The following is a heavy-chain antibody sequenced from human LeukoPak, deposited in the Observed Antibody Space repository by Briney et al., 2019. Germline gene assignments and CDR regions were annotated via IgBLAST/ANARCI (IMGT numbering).Heavy chain of an antibody. CDR2: LSAYNGNT. V-gene: IGHV1-18*01. J-gene: IGHJ4*02. Sequence: ASVKVSCKASGYTFTSYGISWVRQAPGQGLEWMGWLSAYNGNTNYAQKLQGRVTMTTDTSTSTAYMELRSLRSDDTAVYYCARDADIAARRPFDYWGQGTLVTVSS. CDR3: ARDADIAARRPFDY. D-gene: IGHD6-13*01. CDR1: GYTFTSYG.